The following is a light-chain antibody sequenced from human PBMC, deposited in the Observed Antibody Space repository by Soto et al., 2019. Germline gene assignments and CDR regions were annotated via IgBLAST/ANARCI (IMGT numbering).Light chain of an antibody. J-gene: IGLJ2*01. CDR1: SSDVGGYNY. Sequence: QSALTQPASVSGSPGQSITISCTGTSSDVGGYNYVTWYQQHPGKAPKLMIYAVSNWPSGVSNRFSGSKSGNTASLTISGLQAEDEADYYCSSYTISSTLVVFGGGTKLTVL. CDR2: AVS. CDR3: SSYTISSTLVV. V-gene: IGLV2-14*03.